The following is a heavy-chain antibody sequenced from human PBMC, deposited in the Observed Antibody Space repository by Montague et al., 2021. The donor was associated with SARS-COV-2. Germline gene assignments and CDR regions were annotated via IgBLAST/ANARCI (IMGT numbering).Heavy chain of an antibody. CDR1: GVSISTSGYY. J-gene: IGHJ4*02. CDR3: ARVDSSGPGEY. Sequence: SETLSLTCSVSGVSISTSGYYWGWVRQSPGKGLEWVGYISDSGSTKYNPSLQSRVTISVDTARNQFSLKLLSVTAADTAFYYCARVDSSGPGEYWGQGILVSVSS. CDR2: ISDSGST. D-gene: IGHD3-22*01. V-gene: IGHV4-61*05.